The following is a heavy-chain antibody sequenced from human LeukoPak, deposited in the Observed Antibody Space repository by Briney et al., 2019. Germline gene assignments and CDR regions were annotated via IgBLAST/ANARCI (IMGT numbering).Heavy chain of an antibody. Sequence: GGSLRLSCAASGFTFSNFGMSWVRQAPGKGLEWVSVSGSGGSTYYADSVKGRFTISRDNSKNTLYLQMNSLRAEDTAVYYCAKDGGEYYDILTGYYPRLCYMDVWGKGTTVTISS. CDR2: SGSGGST. CDR3: AKDGGEYYDILTGYYPRLCYMDV. CDR1: GFTFSNFG. V-gene: IGHV3-23*01. J-gene: IGHJ6*04. D-gene: IGHD3-9*01.